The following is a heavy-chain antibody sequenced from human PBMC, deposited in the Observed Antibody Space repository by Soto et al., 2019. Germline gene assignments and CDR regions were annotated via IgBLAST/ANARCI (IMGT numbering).Heavy chain of an antibody. Sequence: ASVKVSCKASGYTFTSYAMHWVRQAPGQGLEWMGWINPNSGGTNYAQKFQGWVTMTRDTSISTAYMELSRLRSDDTAVYYCARSITMVRGSYDYWGQGTLVTVSS. D-gene: IGHD3-10*01. CDR1: GYTFTSYA. J-gene: IGHJ4*02. CDR3: ARSITMVRGSYDY. CDR2: INPNSGGT. V-gene: IGHV1-2*04.